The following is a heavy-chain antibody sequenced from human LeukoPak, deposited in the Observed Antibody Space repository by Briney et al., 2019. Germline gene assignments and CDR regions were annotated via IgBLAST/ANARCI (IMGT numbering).Heavy chain of an antibody. CDR2: INPNSGGT. CDR1: GYTFTDYY. Sequence: ASVKASCKASGYTFTDYYMHWVRQAPGQGLEWMGWINPNSGGTKYAQKFQGRVTMTRDTSISTAYMELSSLRPDDTAVYYCARDSPLAYWGQGALVTVSS. CDR3: ARDSPLAY. V-gene: IGHV1-2*02. D-gene: IGHD3-16*01. J-gene: IGHJ4*02.